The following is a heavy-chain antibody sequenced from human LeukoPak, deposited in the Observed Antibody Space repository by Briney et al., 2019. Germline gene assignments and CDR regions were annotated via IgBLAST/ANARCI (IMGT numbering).Heavy chain of an antibody. CDR1: GYTFTGYY. J-gene: IGHJ4*02. Sequence: GASVKVSCKASGYTFTGYYMHWVRQAPGQGLEWMGWINPNSGGTNYAQKFQGRVTMTRDTSISTAYMELSRLRSDDTAVYYCAVGLSYGGDRTKGPLDYWGQGTLVTVSS. D-gene: IGHD5-18*01. V-gene: IGHV1-2*02. CDR3: AVGLSYGGDRTKGPLDY. CDR2: INPNSGGT.